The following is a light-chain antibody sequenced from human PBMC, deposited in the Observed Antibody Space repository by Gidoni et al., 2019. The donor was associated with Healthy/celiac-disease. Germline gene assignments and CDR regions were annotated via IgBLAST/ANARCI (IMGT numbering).Light chain of an antibody. CDR2: GAS. CDR1: QSGSSN. CDR3: QQYNNWPPR. V-gene: IGKV3-15*01. Sequence: EIVMTQSPATLSVSPGESATRSCRASQSGSSNLAWYQQNPGQAPRLLIYGASTRATGIPARFSGSGSGTEFTLTISSLQSEDFAVYYCQQYNNWPPRFGQXTKVEIK. J-gene: IGKJ1*01.